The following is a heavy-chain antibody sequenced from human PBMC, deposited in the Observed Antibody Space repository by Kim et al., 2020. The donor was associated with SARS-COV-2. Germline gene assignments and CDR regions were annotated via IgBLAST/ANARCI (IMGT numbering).Heavy chain of an antibody. D-gene: IGHD3-16*01. Sequence: GGSLRLSCAVSGFTFSAYYMSWIRQAPGQGLEWIAYMSSTGSIIYYADSVKGRFTISRDNAKNSLYLQMNSLRAEDTAMYYCARGRFWGMDVWGHGTTVT. CDR3: ARGRFWGMDV. V-gene: IGHV3-11*01. CDR2: MSSTGSII. CDR1: GFTFSAYY. J-gene: IGHJ6*02.